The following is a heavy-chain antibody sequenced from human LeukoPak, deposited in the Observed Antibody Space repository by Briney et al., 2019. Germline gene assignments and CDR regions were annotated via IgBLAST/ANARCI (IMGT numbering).Heavy chain of an antibody. D-gene: IGHD3-22*01. CDR3: ARGDPYDSSGPLDY. CDR2: ISSNGGST. Sequence: PGGSLRLSCSASGFTFSSYAMRWVRQAPGKGLEYVSAISSNGGSTYYADSVKGRFTISRDNAKNSLYLQMNSLRAEDTALYYCARGDPYDSSGPLDYWGQGTLVTVSS. CDR1: GFTFSSYA. J-gene: IGHJ4*02. V-gene: IGHV3-64*04.